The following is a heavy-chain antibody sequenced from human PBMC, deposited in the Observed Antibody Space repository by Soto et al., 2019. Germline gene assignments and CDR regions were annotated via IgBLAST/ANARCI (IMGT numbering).Heavy chain of an antibody. J-gene: IGHJ4*02. V-gene: IGHV4-4*02. Sequence: QVQLQESGPGLVKPSGTLSLTCVVSGGSISGRNWWSWVRQAPGKGLEWIGEVFHSGDTTYTPSLRSRVTISVDNSKIRFSLKLISVTSAFPAVYYWGRLIYDSRLNFFYFDFWGQGALVTVS. D-gene: IGHD3-22*01. CDR1: GGSISGRNW. CDR2: VFHSGDT. CDR3: GRLIYDSRLNFFYFDF.